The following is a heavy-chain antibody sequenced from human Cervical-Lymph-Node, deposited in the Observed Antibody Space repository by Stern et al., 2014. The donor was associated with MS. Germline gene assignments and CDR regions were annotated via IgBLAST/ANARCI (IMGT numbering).Heavy chain of an antibody. CDR1: GDTFASYP. J-gene: IGHJ1*01. D-gene: IGHD4-17*01. CDR3: ANPLPYAN. V-gene: IGHV1-46*03. CDR2: VTPTDGRT. Sequence: QLVQSGAEVKKPGASVKVSCKASGDTFASYPIHWLRQAPGQGPGWMGIVTPTDGRTTYAQTFQGRVTMTRDTSTMTVYMELSSLRAEDTAMYFCANPLPYANWGQGTRVTVSS.